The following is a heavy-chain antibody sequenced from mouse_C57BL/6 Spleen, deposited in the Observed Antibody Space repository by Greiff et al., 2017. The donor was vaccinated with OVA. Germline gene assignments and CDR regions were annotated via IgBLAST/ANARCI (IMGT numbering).Heavy chain of an antibody. V-gene: IGHV1-69*01. J-gene: IGHJ1*03. CDR2: IDPSDSYP. CDR1: GYTFTSYW. CDR3: ALYYYGYFDV. Sequence: QVQLQQPGAELVMPGASVKLSCKASGYTFTSYWMHWVKQRPGQGLEWIGEIDPSDSYPNYNQKFKGKSTLTVDKSSSTAYMQLSSLTSEDSAVYYCALYYYGYFDVWGTGTTVTVSS. D-gene: IGHD1-1*01.